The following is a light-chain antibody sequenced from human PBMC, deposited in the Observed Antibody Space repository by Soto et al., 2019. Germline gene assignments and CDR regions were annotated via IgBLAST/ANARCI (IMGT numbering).Light chain of an antibody. CDR1: SSDVGGCNY. J-gene: IGLJ1*01. CDR3: SSFTTSHTYI. CDR2: VVS. Sequence: QSVLTQPASVSGSPGQSITISCTGTSSDVGGCNYVSWYQQHPGKAPKLMIYVVSGRPSGVPDRFSGSKSGNAASLTISGLQAEDEADYYCSSFTTSHTYIFGTGTKLTVL. V-gene: IGLV2-14*03.